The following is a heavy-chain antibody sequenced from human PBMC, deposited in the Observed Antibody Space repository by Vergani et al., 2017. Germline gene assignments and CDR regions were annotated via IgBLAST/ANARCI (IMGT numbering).Heavy chain of an antibody. CDR1: GFTVSSNY. D-gene: IGHD3-22*01. CDR2: INHSGST. Sequence: VQLVESGGGLIQPGGSLRLSCAASGFTVSSNYMSWVRQAPGKGLEWIGEINHSGSTNYNPSLKSRVTISVDTSKNQFSLKLSSVTAADTAVYYCARTFSSYDSSGKTRSGSSWGQGTLVTVSS. V-gene: IGHV4-34*01. CDR3: ARTFSSYDSSGKTRSGSS. J-gene: IGHJ4*02.